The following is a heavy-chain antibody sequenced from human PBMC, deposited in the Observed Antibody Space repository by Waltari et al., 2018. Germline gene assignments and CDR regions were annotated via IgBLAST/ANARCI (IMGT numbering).Heavy chain of an antibody. CDR3: AKRGRTEALLVWYFDL. Sequence: EVQLLESGGGLVQPGGSLRLSCAASGFTFSSYAMSWVRQAPGKGLEWVSAISGRGGRTDYADSVKGRFTMSRDKSKNTLYLQMNSLRAEDTAVDYCAKRGRTEALLVWYFDLWGRGTLVTVSS. J-gene: IGHJ2*01. CDR2: ISGRGGRT. CDR1: GFTFSSYA. D-gene: IGHD1-1*01. V-gene: IGHV3-23*01.